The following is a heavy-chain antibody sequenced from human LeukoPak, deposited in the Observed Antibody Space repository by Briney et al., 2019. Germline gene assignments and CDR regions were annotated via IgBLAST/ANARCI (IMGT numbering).Heavy chain of an antibody. V-gene: IGHV3-21*04. Sequence: GSLRLSCAASGFTFSSYSMNWVRQAPGKGLEWVSSISSSSSYIYYADSVKGRFTISRDNAKNSLYLQMNSLRAEDTAVYYCAKDRGIAVAATGDYWGQGTLVTVAS. D-gene: IGHD6-19*01. CDR2: ISSSSSYI. J-gene: IGHJ4*02. CDR3: AKDRGIAVAATGDY. CDR1: GFTFSSYS.